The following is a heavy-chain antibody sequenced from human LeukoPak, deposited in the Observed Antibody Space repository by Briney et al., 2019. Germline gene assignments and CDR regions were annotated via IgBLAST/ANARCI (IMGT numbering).Heavy chain of an antibody. CDR1: GVSISSNLW. Sequence: SGTLSLTCAVSGVSISSNLWWTWVRQPPGKGLEWIAEIHHSGSINYNPSLRSRVTISVDKAKNQFSLNLNSVTAADTAVYYCARGGDRSFDYWGQGTLVTVSS. CDR3: ARGGDRSFDY. D-gene: IGHD3-10*01. J-gene: IGHJ4*02. V-gene: IGHV4-4*02. CDR2: IHHSGSI.